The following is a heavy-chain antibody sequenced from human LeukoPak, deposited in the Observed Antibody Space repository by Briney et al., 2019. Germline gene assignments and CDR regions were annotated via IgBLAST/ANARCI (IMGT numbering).Heavy chain of an antibody. CDR3: ARDWGAYYHFFDY. D-gene: IGHD3-22*01. CDR1: GFSMSVYW. J-gene: IGHJ4*02. CDR2: IKQDGSER. Sequence: GGSLRLSCEASGFSMSVYWMSWVRQAPGKGLEWVGNIKQDGSERNYVDPVKGRFTISRDNAKKSLYLQMDSLRAEDAAVYYCARDWGAYYHFFDYWGQGTLVTVSS. V-gene: IGHV3-7*01.